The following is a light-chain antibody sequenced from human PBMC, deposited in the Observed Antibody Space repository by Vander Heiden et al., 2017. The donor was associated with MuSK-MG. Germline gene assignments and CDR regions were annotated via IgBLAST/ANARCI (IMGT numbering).Light chain of an antibody. CDR1: HSISSN. J-gene: IGKJ1*01. Sequence: IVITHSPSTLSASPGERATLSCRASHSISSNLAWYQQKPGQAPRLLIYAASTRATGISARFSGSGSGTEFTLTISSLQSEDFAVYYCQHNYACARTFGPGTKVDIK. CDR3: QHNYACART. V-gene: IGKV3-15*01. CDR2: AAS.